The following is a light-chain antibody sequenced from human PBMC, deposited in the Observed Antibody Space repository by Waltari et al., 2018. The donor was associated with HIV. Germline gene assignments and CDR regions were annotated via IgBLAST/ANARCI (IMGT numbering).Light chain of an antibody. Sequence: QSVLTQPPSVSGAPGQRVTISCTGSSSNIAAGFDVHWYQQLPGTAPKLLLDGNNNRPSGVPDRFSGSKSGTAASLAITGLQAEDDADYYCQSYDTSLSGPVFGGGTKLTVL. V-gene: IGLV1-40*01. CDR1: SSNIAAGFD. J-gene: IGLJ2*01. CDR3: QSYDTSLSGPV. CDR2: GNN.